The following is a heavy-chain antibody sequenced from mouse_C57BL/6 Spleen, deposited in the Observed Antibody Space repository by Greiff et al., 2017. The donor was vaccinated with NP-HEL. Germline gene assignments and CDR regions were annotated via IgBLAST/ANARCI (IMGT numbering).Heavy chain of an antibody. Sequence: VQLQESGAELVRPGTSVKMSCKASGYTFTNYWIGWAKQRPGHGLEWIGDIYPGGGYTNYNEKFKGKATLTADKSSSTAYMQFSSLTSEDSAIYYCARGPREGFDYGGQGTTLTVSS. J-gene: IGHJ2*01. V-gene: IGHV1-63*01. CDR3: ARGPREGFDY. CDR2: IYPGGGYT. CDR1: GYTFTNYW.